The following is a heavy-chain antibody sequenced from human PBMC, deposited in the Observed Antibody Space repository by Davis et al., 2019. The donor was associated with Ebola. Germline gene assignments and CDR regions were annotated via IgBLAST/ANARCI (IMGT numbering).Heavy chain of an antibody. CDR2: IYTSGST. V-gene: IGHV4-4*07. CDR3: ARDGIQLWLRGFDY. D-gene: IGHD5-18*01. Sequence: PSETLSLTCTVSGGSISSYYWSWIRQPAGKGLEWIGHIYTSGSTNYNPSLKSRVTISVDTSKNQFSLKLSSVTAADTAVYYCARDGIQLWLRGFDYWGQGTLVTVSS. CDR1: GGSISSYY. J-gene: IGHJ4*02.